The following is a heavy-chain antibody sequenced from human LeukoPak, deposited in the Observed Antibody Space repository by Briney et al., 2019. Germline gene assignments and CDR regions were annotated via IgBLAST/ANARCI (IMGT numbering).Heavy chain of an antibody. Sequence: GRSLRLSCAASGFTFSSYGMHWVRQAPGKGLEWVAVIWYDGSNKCYADSVKGRFTISRDNSKNTLYLQMNSLRAEDTAVYYCARDPTQYTTAWYSDYWGQGTLVTVSS. D-gene: IGHD2/OR15-2a*01. V-gene: IGHV3-33*01. CDR1: GFTFSSYG. CDR2: IWYDGSNK. J-gene: IGHJ4*02. CDR3: ARDPTQYTTAWYSDY.